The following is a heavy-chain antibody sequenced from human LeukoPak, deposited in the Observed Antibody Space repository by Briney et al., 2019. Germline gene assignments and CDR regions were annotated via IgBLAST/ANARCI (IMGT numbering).Heavy chain of an antibody. CDR1: GFTFSNAW. CDR3: ALVGAFDAFDI. V-gene: IGHV3-48*01. Sequence: GGSLRLSCAASGFTFSNAWMSWVRQAPGKGLEWVSYISSSSSTIYYADSVKGRFTISRDNAKNSLYLQMNSLRAEDTAVYYCALVGAFDAFDIWGQGTMVTVSS. J-gene: IGHJ3*02. CDR2: ISSSSSTI. D-gene: IGHD1-26*01.